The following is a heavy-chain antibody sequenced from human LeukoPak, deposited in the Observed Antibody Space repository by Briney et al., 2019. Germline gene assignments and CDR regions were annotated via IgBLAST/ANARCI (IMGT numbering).Heavy chain of an antibody. D-gene: IGHD6-13*01. V-gene: IGHV4-34*01. Sequence: PSETLSLTCAVYGGSFSGYYWSWIRQPPGKGLEWIGEINHSGSTNYNPSLKSRVTISVDTSKNQFSLKLSSVTAADTAVYYCAIAAQVYYMDVWGKGTTVTVSS. J-gene: IGHJ6*03. CDR3: AIAAQVYYMDV. CDR2: INHSGST. CDR1: GGSFSGYY.